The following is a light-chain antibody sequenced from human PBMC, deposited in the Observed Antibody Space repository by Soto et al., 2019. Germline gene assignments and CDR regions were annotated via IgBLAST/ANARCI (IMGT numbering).Light chain of an antibody. CDR2: AAS. Sequence: DIQMTQSPPSLSASAGDRVTITCRASQSISNSLNWYQQKPGKAPKVLISAASSLQSGVPSRFSGSGSGTDFTLTISSVQPEDFATYFCQHSYTAPCTFGQGSKLEIK. V-gene: IGKV1-39*01. CDR3: QHSYTAPCT. J-gene: IGKJ2*02. CDR1: QSISNS.